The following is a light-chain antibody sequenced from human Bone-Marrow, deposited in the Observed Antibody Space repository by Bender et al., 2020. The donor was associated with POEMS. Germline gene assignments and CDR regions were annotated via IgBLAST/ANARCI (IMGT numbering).Light chain of an antibody. CDR2: EVS. J-gene: IGLJ3*02. V-gene: IGLV2-14*02. CDR3: ATWDASLSAWV. Sequence: QSALTQPASVSGSPGQSITISCTGASSDVGTYNLVSWYQQHPGEAPKLIIYEVSKRPSGVSNRFSGSKSDNTASLAITGLQSDDEADYYCATWDASLSAWVFGGGTRLTVL. CDR1: SSDVGTYNL.